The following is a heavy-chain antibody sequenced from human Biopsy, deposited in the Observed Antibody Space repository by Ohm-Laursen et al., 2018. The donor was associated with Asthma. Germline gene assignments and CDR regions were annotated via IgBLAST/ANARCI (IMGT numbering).Heavy chain of an antibody. CDR2: ISYDGSNK. J-gene: IGHJ4*02. D-gene: IGHD3-3*01. CDR3: ASQSRGPDFWSGYYSFDY. CDR1: GFTFSSYG. Sequence: SLRLSCAASGFTFSSYGIHWVRQAPGKGLEWVAVISYDGSNKYYADSVKGRFTISRDNSKNTLYLQMNSLRAEDTAVYYCASQSRGPDFWSGYYSFDYWGQGTLVTVSS. V-gene: IGHV3-30*03.